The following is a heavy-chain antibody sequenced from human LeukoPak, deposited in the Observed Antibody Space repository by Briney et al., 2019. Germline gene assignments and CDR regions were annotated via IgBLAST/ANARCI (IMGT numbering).Heavy chain of an antibody. CDR1: GYTFSDYD. D-gene: IGHD3-10*01. V-gene: IGHV1-8*01. Sequence: ASVKVSCKASGYTFSDYDINWVRQAAGQGHEWMGWMNPITGSTGYVQKFRGRIIMTRDTSITTAFMELTSLTSDDTAIYYCARVKRFPTVWFDPWGQGTLVSVSS. CDR3: ARVKRFPTVWFDP. CDR2: MNPITGST. J-gene: IGHJ5*02.